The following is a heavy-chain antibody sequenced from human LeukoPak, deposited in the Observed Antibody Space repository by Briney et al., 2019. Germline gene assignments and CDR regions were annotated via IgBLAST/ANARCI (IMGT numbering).Heavy chain of an antibody. CDR2: ISGDSKTI. V-gene: IGHV3-48*01. D-gene: IGHD3-22*01. CDR3: AKVLYYYDSSGYEL. CDR1: GFTFSTYS. J-gene: IGHJ4*02. Sequence: GGSLRLSCAASGFTFSTYSMIWVRQAPGKGLEWLSYISGDSKTIYYPDSVKGRFTISRDNAKNSLYLQLISLRAEDTAVYYCAKVLYYYDSSGYELWGQGTLVTVSS.